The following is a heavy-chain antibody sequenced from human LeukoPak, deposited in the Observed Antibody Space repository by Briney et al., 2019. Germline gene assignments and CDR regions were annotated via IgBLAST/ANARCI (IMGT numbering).Heavy chain of an antibody. CDR3: ARVVAAAVSYWYFDL. CDR2: IIPIFGTA. CDR1: GGTFSSYA. V-gene: IGHV1-69*13. J-gene: IGHJ2*01. Sequence: SVKVSCKASGGTFSSYAISWVRQAPGQGLEWMGGIIPIFGTANYAQKFQGRVTITADESTSTAYMELSSLRSEDTAVYYCARVVAAAVSYWYFDLWGRGTLVTVSS. D-gene: IGHD6-13*01.